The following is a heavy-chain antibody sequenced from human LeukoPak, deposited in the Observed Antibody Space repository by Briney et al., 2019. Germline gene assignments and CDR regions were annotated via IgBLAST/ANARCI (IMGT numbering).Heavy chain of an antibody. V-gene: IGHV1-69*13. CDR3: ARDFFVDTVMVPGFYYGMDV. CDR2: IIPIFGTA. D-gene: IGHD5-18*01. CDR1: GGTFSSYA. Sequence: GASVNVSCKASGGTFSSYAISRVRQDPGQGLEWMGGIIPIFGTANYAQKFQGRVTITADESTSTAYMELSSLRSEDTAVYYCARDFFVDTVMVPGFYYGMDVWGQGTTVTVSS. J-gene: IGHJ6*02.